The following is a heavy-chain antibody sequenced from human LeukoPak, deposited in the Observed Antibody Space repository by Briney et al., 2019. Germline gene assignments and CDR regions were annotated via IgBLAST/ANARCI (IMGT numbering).Heavy chain of an antibody. CDR2: INSDGSST. CDR1: GFTFSSYW. V-gene: IGHV3-74*01. Sequence: GGSLRLSCAASGFTFSSYWMHWVRQASGKGLVWVSRINSDGSSTSYADSVKGRFTISRDNAKNTLYLQMNSLRAEDTAVYYCARDKQQLVRGRDVGLWFDPWGQGTLVTVSS. J-gene: IGHJ5*02. CDR3: ARDKQQLVRGRDVGLWFDP. D-gene: IGHD6-13*01.